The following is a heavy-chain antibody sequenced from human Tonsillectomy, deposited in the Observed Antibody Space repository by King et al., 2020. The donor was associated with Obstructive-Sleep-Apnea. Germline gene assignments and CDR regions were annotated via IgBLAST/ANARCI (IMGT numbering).Heavy chain of an antibody. Sequence: QLQESGPGLVKPSPTLSLTCTVSGGSISSGGYYWSWIRQHPGKGLEWIGFIYYSGSTYYNPSLKSRVTISVDTSKNQFSLKLSSVTAADTAVYYCARERITLVRGVRHFDYWGQGTLVTVSS. CDR2: IYYSGST. V-gene: IGHV4-31*03. J-gene: IGHJ4*02. D-gene: IGHD3-10*01. CDR3: ARERITLVRGVRHFDY. CDR1: GGSISSGGYY.